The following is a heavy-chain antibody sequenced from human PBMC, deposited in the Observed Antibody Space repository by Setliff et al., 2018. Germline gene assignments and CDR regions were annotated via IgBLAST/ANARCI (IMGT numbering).Heavy chain of an antibody. V-gene: IGHV4-39*01. D-gene: IGHD1-26*01. CDR1: GGSVSSGDYW. J-gene: IGHJ4*02. CDR2: INAGGTT. Sequence: SETLSLTCTVSGGSVSSGDYWWAWTRQPPGKGPEWIGSINAGGTTYSSPSLKSRIALSADTSKNQFSLKLSFVTAADTAVYYCARHPSSGSYYGGSIFYFDDWGPGILVTVSS. CDR3: ARHPSSGSYYGGSIFYFDD.